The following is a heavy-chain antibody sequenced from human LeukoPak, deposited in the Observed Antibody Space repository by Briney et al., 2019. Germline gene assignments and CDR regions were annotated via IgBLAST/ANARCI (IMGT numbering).Heavy chain of an antibody. V-gene: IGHV4-4*09. CDR2: IYTSGST. CDR1: GGSISSYY. CDR3: ARLTTVTNWFDP. D-gene: IGHD4-17*01. Sequence: SETLSLTCTVSGGSISSYYWSWIRQPPGKGLEWIGYIYTSGSTNYNPSIKSRVTISVDTSKNQFSLKLSSVTAADTAVYYCARLTTVTNWFDPWGQGTLVTVSS. J-gene: IGHJ5*02.